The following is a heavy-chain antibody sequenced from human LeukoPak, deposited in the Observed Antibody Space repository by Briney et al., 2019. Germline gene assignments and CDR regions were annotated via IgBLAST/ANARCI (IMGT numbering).Heavy chain of an antibody. J-gene: IGHJ4*02. CDR3: ARVRNYDFWSGCDS. D-gene: IGHD3-3*01. CDR2: ISSDGRNT. V-gene: IGHV3-64*01. CDR1: GFTFSNYV. Sequence: GGSLRLSCAASGFTFSNYVMRWVRQAPGKGLEYASAISSDGRNTYYANSVKGRFTISRDNSKNTLYLQMGSLRAEDMAVYYCARVRNYDFWSGCDSWGQGTLVTVSS.